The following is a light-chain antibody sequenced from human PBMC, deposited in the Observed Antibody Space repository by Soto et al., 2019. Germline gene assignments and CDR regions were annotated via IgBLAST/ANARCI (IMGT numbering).Light chain of an antibody. CDR3: QQRSSAIT. Sequence: IVLTQSPATRSLSLGERATLSFRASQSVSSHLAWFQQRPGQAPRLLIYDASNRATGIPARFSGRGSGTDFTLTISSLEPEDFAVYYCQQRSSAITFGQGTRLEIK. CDR2: DAS. J-gene: IGKJ5*01. CDR1: QSVSSH. V-gene: IGKV3-11*01.